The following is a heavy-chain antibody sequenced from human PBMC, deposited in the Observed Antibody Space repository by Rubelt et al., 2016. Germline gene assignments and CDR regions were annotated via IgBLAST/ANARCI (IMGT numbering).Heavy chain of an antibody. V-gene: IGHV7-4-1*02. D-gene: IGHD6-13*01. CDR3: ARVARRLIAAAGTWGGLYYG. CDR1: A. CDR2: INTNTGNP. Sequence: AMNWVRQAPGQGLEWMGWINTNTGNPTYAQGFTGRFVFSLDTSVSTAYLQISSLKAEDTAVYYCARVARRLIAAAGTWGGLYYG. J-gene: IGHJ6*01.